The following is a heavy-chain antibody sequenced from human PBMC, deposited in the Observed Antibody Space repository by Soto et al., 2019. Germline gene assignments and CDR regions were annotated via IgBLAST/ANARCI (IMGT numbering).Heavy chain of an antibody. CDR2: INPSGGST. D-gene: IGHD3-3*01. Sequence: QVQLVQSGAEVKKPGASVKVSCKASGYTFTNYYMHWVRQAPGQGLEWMGIINPSGGSTSYAQKFQGRVTMTRDTSTSTVCMELSSLRSEDTAVYYCAREGGSFGAFDIWGQGTMVTVSS. J-gene: IGHJ3*02. CDR3: AREGGSFGAFDI. V-gene: IGHV1-46*01. CDR1: GYTFTNYY.